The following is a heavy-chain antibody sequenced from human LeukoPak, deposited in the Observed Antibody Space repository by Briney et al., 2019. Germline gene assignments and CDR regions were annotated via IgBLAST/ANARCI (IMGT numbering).Heavy chain of an antibody. CDR1: GFIFSNYA. Sequence: PGGSLRLSCAASGFIFSNYALMWLRQSPGKGLEWVSAIRGSGGGTFYADSVKGRFTISRDNSKNTLYLQMNGLRAEDTAVYYCARDPNGDYIGAFDMWGRGTLDTVSS. V-gene: IGHV3-23*01. D-gene: IGHD4-17*01. CDR3: ARDPNGDYIGAFDM. J-gene: IGHJ3*02. CDR2: IRGSGGGT.